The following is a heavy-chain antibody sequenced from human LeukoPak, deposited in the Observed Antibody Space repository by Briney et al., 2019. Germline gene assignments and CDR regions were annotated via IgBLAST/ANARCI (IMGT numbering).Heavy chain of an antibody. CDR2: ITRSSSYI. CDR3: AREACSGGSCSHFAY. V-gene: IGHV3-21*01. J-gene: IGHJ4*02. Sequence: GGSLRLSCAASGFTFSSYSMNRVRQAPGKGLEGVSSITRSSSYIYYADSVKGRFTISRDNAKHSLYLKINSLRAEHTAVYYCAREACSGGSCSHFAYCGQGTLATVSS. CDR1: GFTFSSYS. D-gene: IGHD2-15*01.